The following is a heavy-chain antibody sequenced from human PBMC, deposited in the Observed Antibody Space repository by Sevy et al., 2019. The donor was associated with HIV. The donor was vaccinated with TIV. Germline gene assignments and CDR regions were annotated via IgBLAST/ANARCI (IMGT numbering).Heavy chain of an antibody. CDR3: AKVKIAAVPGSWDFDY. CDR1: GFTFSKYG. J-gene: IGHJ4*02. Sequence: GGSLRLSCAASGFTFSKYGMCWVRQAPGKGLEWVSFISFSAVSTYYADSVKGRFTISRDNSKNTLFLQMNRLRAEDTAVYYCAKVKIAAVPGSWDFDYWGQGTLVTVSS. CDR2: ISFSAVST. D-gene: IGHD2-15*01. V-gene: IGHV3-23*01.